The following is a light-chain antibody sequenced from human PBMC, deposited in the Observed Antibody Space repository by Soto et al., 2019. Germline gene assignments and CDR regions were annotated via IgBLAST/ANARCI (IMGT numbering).Light chain of an antibody. CDR1: QSVSSN. CDR3: QQYHTCTWK. Sequence: EIVMAQSPVTLSMSPGERVILSCRASQSVSSNLAWYQQSPGQAPRLIIYGASTRATGIPARFSGRGSATFLTLTISSLQSEDFAVYYCQQYHTCTWKFGLGTKVDI. J-gene: IGKJ1*01. V-gene: IGKV3-15*01. CDR2: GAS.